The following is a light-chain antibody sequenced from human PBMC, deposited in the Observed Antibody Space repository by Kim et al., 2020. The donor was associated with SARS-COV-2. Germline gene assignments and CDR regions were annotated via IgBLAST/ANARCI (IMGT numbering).Light chain of an antibody. CDR1: QSISTW. CDR3: QQYNTYWT. V-gene: IGKV1-5*03. J-gene: IGKJ1*01. Sequence: LSASVGDRVTITCRASQSISTWLAWYQQKPGKAPKLLIYQASNLESGVPSRFSGSGSGTEFTLTISSLQPDDFATYYCQQYNTYWTFGHGTKLEI. CDR2: QAS.